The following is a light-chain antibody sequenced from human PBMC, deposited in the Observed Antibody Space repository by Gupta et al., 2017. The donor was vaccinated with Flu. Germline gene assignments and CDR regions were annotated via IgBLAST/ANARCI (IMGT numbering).Light chain of an antibody. V-gene: IGLV1-44*01. CDR1: TSNIGSDNINN. Sequence: QSVLTQPPSTSGTPGQRVTISCSGTTSNIGSDNINNINWYQQLPGTAPKLLIYNTIQRPSGVPGRFSGSQSGTSASLAISGLQSDDEADYYCAVWDDSLNTWMFGGGTKLTVL. CDR2: NTI. J-gene: IGLJ3*02. CDR3: AVWDDSLNTWM.